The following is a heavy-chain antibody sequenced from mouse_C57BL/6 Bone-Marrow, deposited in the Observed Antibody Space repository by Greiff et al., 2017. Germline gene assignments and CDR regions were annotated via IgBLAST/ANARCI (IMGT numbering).Heavy chain of an antibody. J-gene: IGHJ2*01. CDR1: GFTFSDYY. CDR2: ISNGGGST. D-gene: IGHD2-5*01. Sequence: EVKLMESGGGLVQPGGSLKLSCAASGFTFSDYYMYWVRQTPEKRLEWVAYISNGGGSTYYPATVKGRFTISRDNAKNTLYLQMSRLKSEDTAMYYCARSYYSNYLDYWVQGTTLTVSS. V-gene: IGHV5-12*01. CDR3: ARSYYSNYLDY.